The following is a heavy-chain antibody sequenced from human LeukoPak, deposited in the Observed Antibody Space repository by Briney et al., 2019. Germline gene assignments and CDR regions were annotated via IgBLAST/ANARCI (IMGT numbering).Heavy chain of an antibody. Sequence: PSETLSLTCAVYGGSLNGHYWSWLRQPPGKGLEWIGEGSDNGGTKSNPSLKSRVTISADTSKNQISLKLNSVTAADTAVYHCAKNGQTGFSFDPWGQGTLVTVSS. CDR2: GSDNGGT. J-gene: IGHJ5*02. CDR1: GGSLNGHY. CDR3: AKNGQTGFSFDP. V-gene: IGHV4-34*01. D-gene: IGHD3-9*01.